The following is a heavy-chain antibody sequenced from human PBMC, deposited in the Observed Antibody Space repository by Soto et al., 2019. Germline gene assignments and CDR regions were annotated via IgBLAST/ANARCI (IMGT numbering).Heavy chain of an antibody. CDR2: IKSKTDGGTT. CDR1: GFTFSNAW. V-gene: IGHV3-15*01. J-gene: IGHJ4*02. CDR3: TTDYPRSLPGY. Sequence: PWGSLRLSCAASGFTFSNAWIICFRQSPFKWLEWVVRIKSKTDGGTTDYAAPVKGRFTISRDDSKNTLYLQMNSLKTEDTAVYYCTTDYPRSLPGYWGQGTLVTVSS.